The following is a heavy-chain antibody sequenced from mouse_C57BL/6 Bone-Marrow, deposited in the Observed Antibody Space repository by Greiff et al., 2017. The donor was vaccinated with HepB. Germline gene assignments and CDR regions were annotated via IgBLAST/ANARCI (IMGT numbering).Heavy chain of an antibody. J-gene: IGHJ2*01. CDR1: GFTFSSYA. CDR2: ISDGGSYT. D-gene: IGHD1-1*01. V-gene: IGHV5-4*01. Sequence: DVKLVESGGGLVKPGGSLKLSCAASGFTFSSYAMSWVRQTPEKRLEWVATISDGGSYTYYPDNVKGRFTISRDNAKNNLYLQMSHLKSEDTAMYYCARERGYYSYFDYWGQGTTLTVSS. CDR3: ARERGYYSYFDY.